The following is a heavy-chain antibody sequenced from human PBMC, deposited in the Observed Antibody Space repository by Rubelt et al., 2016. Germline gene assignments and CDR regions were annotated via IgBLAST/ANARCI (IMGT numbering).Heavy chain of an antibody. D-gene: IGHD2-15*01. V-gene: IGHV1-46*01. J-gene: IGHJ3*02. CDR2: INPSGGST. CDR3: AREAAYDAFDI. Sequence: QVQLVQSGAEVKKPGASVKVSCKASGYTFTSSSMHWVRQAPGQGLEWMGIINPSGGSTSYGQKFQGRVTMTRDTSTSTVYMELSSLRSEDTAVYYCAREAAYDAFDIWGQGTMVTVSS. CDR1: GYTFTSSS.